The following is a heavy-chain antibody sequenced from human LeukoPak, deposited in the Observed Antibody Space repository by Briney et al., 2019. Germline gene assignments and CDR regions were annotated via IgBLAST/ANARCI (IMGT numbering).Heavy chain of an antibody. D-gene: IGHD4-17*01. Sequence: SSETLSLTCTVSGGSISSYYWSWIRQPPGKGLEWIGYIYYNGSTNYNPSLKSRVTVSVDTSKNQFSLKLSSVTAADTAVYYCARVQDYGVDFDLWGRGTLVTVSS. J-gene: IGHJ2*01. V-gene: IGHV4-59*01. CDR3: ARVQDYGVDFDL. CDR1: GGSISSYY. CDR2: IYYNGST.